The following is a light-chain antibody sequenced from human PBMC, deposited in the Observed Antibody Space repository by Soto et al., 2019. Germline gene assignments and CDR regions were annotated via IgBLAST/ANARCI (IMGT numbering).Light chain of an antibody. J-gene: IGLJ2*01. Sequence: QSALTQPASVSGSPGQSITISCTGTSSDVGSYNLVSWYQQHPGKAPKLMIYEGSKRPSGVSNRFSGSKSGNTASLTISGLQAEGEADYYCCSYASSRSLVFGGGTKLTVL. V-gene: IGLV2-23*01. CDR1: SSDVGSYNL. CDR3: CSYASSRSLV. CDR2: EGS.